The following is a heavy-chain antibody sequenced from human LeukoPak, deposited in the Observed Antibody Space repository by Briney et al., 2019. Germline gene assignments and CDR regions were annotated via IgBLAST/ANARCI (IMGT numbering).Heavy chain of an antibody. CDR2: INSDGSST. CDR1: GFTFSSYW. CDR3: AREGSSSWYDIEYNWFDP. V-gene: IGHV3-74*01. J-gene: IGHJ5*02. Sequence: GGSLRLSCAASGFTFSSYWMHWVRQAPGKGLVWVSRINSDGSSTSYADSVKGRFTISRDNAKNTLYLQMNSLRAEDTAVCYCAREGSSSWYDIEYNWFDPWGQGTLVTVSS. D-gene: IGHD6-13*01.